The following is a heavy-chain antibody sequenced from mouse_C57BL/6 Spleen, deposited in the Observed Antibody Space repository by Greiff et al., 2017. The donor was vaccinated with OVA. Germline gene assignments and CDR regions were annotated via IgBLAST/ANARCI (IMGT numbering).Heavy chain of an antibody. CDR1: GFTFNNTY. CDR2: IDPANGNT. CDR3: ARKNYCDY. V-gene: IGHV14-3*01. Sequence: VQLQQSVAELVRPGASVKLSCTASGFTFNNTYMHWVKQRPEQGLEWIGRIDPANGNTKYAPKFPGKATITADTSSNTGDLQLSSLTSEDTAIYYCARKNYCDYWGQGTTLTVSS. J-gene: IGHJ2*01.